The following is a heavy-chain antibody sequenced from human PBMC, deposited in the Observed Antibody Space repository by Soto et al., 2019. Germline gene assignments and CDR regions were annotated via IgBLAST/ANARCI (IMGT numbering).Heavy chain of an antibody. CDR3: ARRGSGGYYDC. D-gene: IGHD6-19*01. J-gene: IGHJ4*02. Sequence: EVQLLESGGGLVQPGGSLRLSCAASGFTFSSYAMRWVRQAPVKGLEWVSAISGSGGSTYYADSVKGRFTISRDNSKNTLYLQRNSLRAEDAAVYYGARRGSGGYYDCWGQGTRVTVSS. V-gene: IGHV3-23*01. CDR1: GFTFSSYA. CDR2: ISGSGGST.